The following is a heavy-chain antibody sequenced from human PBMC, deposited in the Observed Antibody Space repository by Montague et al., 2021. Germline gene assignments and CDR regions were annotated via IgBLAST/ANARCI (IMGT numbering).Heavy chain of an antibody. CDR3: ARVFSSWYVGWFDP. J-gene: IGHJ5*02. CDR1: GASITSNIYY. Sequence: ETLSLTCTVSGASITSNIYYWGWTRQSPGKGLEWIGSIYYSGNSFYQPSLKSRIIMAVDTSKNQFSLKLSSVTAADTAIYYCARVFSSWYVGWFDPWGQGTLVTVSS. CDR2: IYYSGNS. V-gene: IGHV4-39*07. D-gene: IGHD6-13*01.